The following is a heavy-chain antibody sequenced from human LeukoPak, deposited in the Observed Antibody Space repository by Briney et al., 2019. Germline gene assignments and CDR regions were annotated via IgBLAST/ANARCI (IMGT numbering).Heavy chain of an antibody. V-gene: IGHV3-23*01. D-gene: IGHD4-17*01. Sequence: GGSLRLSCAASGFTFSSYAMSWVRQAPGKGLEWVSAISGSGGSTYYADSVKGRFTISRDNSKNTLYLQMNSLRVDDTAVYYCARDPNGDYIGAFDILGQGTMVTVSS. CDR3: ARDPNGDYIGAFDI. J-gene: IGHJ3*02. CDR2: ISGSGGST. CDR1: GFTFSSYA.